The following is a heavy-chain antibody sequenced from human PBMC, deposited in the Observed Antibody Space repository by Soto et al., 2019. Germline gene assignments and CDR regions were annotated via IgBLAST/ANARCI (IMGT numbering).Heavy chain of an antibody. CDR3: ARVSGGSYLRGWDYYYGMDV. D-gene: IGHD1-26*01. Sequence: GESLKISCKGSGYSFTSYWIGWVRQMPGKGLERMGIIYPGDSDTRYSPSFQGQVTISADKSISTAYLQWSSLKASDTAMYYCARVSGGSYLRGWDYYYGMDVWGQGTTVTVSS. CDR2: IYPGDSDT. J-gene: IGHJ6*02. CDR1: GYSFTSYW. V-gene: IGHV5-51*01.